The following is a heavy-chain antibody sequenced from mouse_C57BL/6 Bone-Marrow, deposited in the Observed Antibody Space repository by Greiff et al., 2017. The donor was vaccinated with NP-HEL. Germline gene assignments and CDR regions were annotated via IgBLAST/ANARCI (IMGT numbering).Heavy chain of an antibody. D-gene: IGHD1-1*02. CDR3: ARGDYRGY. CDR2: ISYDGSN. J-gene: IGHJ2*01. V-gene: IGHV3-6*01. Sequence: EVQLQESGPGLVKPSQSLSLTCSVTGYSITSGYYWNWIRQFPGNKLEWMGYISYDGSNNYNPSLKNRISITRDTSKNQFFLKLNSVTTEDTATYYCARGDYRGYWGQGTTLTVSS. CDR1: GYSITSGYY.